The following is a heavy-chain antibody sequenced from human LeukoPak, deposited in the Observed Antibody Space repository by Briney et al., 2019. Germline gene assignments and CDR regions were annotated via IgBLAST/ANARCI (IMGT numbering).Heavy chain of an antibody. CDR1: GFTFRSYA. CDR2: ISYDGSNK. D-gene: IGHD3-9*01. Sequence: GGSLRLSCAASGFTFRSYAMHWVRQAPGKGLEWVALISYDGSNKYYADSVKGRFTISGDNSKNTLYLQMNSLRAEDTAVYYCAKVDYDILTGYLGSEYWGQGTLVTVSS. CDR3: AKVDYDILTGYLGSEY. J-gene: IGHJ4*02. V-gene: IGHV3-30*04.